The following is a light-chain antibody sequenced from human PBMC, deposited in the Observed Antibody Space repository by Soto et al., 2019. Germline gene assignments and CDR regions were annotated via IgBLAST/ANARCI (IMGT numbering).Light chain of an antibody. CDR3: QQRNDWPWT. CDR1: QSIGTY. J-gene: IGKJ1*01. V-gene: IGKV3-11*01. Sequence: EIVLTQSPATLSLSPGERATLSCRASQSIGTYLAWYRQKPGQAPRLLIYDASYKATGFPARFSGSGSGTDFTLTISSLEPEDLAFYYCQQRNDWPWTFGQGTQVEIK. CDR2: DAS.